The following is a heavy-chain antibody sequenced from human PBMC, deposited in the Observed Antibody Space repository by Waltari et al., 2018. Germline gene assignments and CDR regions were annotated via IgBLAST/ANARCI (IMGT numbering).Heavy chain of an antibody. Sequence: QVQLQESGPGLVKPSETLSLTCTVSGGSTSAYYWSWVRQPAGKGPEWIGRIDGSGTTNDNSCLRSRVTRSVDTSKRQFSLTWNSGTAADTAVYYCARDTGPAGRGIYWDTFDIWGQGTTVTVSS. V-gene: IGHV4-4*07. CDR2: IDGSGTT. CDR3: ARDTGPAGRGIYWDTFDI. D-gene: IGHD3-10*01. CDR1: GGSTSAYY. J-gene: IGHJ3*02.